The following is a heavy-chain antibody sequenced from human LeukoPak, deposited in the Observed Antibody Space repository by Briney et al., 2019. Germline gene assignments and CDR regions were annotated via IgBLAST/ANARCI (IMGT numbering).Heavy chain of an antibody. V-gene: IGHV3-48*03. CDR1: GFTFSSYE. J-gene: IGHJ4*02. CDR3: ARGWFDY. CDR2: IGDSGSPI. D-gene: IGHD6-19*01. Sequence: GGSLRLSCAASGFTFSSYEMNWVRQAPGEGLEWVSYIGDSGSPIYYADSVKGRFTISRDNAKNSLYLQMNSLRAEDTAVYYCARGWFDYWGQGTLVTVSS.